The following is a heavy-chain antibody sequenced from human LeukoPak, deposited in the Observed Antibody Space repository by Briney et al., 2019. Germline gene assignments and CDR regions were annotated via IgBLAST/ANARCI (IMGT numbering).Heavy chain of an antibody. CDR1: GGTFSSYA. V-gene: IGHV1-69*01. CDR3: ASAKYYDILTGYPKPYYYYGMDV. J-gene: IGHJ6*02. Sequence: GASVKVSCKASGGTFSSYAISWVRQAPGQGLEWMGGIIPIFGTANYAQKFQGRVTITADESTSTAYMELSSLRSEDTAVYYCASAKYYDILTGYPKPYYYYGMDVWGQGTTVTVSS. CDR2: IIPIFGTA. D-gene: IGHD3-9*01.